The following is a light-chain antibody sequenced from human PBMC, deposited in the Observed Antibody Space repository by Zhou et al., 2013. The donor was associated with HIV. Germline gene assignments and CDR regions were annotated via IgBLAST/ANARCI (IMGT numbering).Light chain of an antibody. Sequence: PGETATLSCSAAQSIPGTSLAWFQQKPGQAPRLLISDASNRATGIPARFSGSGSETDFTLTISSLEPEDFAVYYCQQGRNWPLTFGGGTKVEIK. V-gene: IGKV3-11*01. CDR3: QQGRNWPLT. CDR2: DAS. CDR1: QSIPGTS. J-gene: IGKJ4*01.